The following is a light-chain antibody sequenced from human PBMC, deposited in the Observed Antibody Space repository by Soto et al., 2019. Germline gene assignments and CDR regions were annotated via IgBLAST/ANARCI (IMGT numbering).Light chain of an antibody. CDR1: QSVSG. V-gene: IGKV3-20*01. CDR2: GAS. CDR3: QQYGSSLST. J-gene: IGKJ5*01. Sequence: EIVLTQSPGTLSLSPGERATLSCRASQSVSGMAWYQQKRGQAPRLLIYGASTRATGIPDRFSGSGSGTDFTLTITRLEPEDFSVYYCQQYGSSLSTFGQGTRLEIK.